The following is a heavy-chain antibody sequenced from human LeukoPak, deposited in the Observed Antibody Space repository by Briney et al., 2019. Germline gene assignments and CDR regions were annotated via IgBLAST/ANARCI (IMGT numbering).Heavy chain of an antibody. CDR3: AKEYCSGGSCYSGLWVH. Sequence: PGGSLRLSCAASGFTFSSYAMSWVRQAPGEGLEWVSAISGSGGSTSYADSVKGRFTISRDNAKNTLYLQMNSLRAEDTALYYCAKEYCSGGSCYSGLWVHWGQGTLVTVSS. D-gene: IGHD2-15*01. V-gene: IGHV3-23*01. J-gene: IGHJ4*02. CDR2: ISGSGGST. CDR1: GFTFSSYA.